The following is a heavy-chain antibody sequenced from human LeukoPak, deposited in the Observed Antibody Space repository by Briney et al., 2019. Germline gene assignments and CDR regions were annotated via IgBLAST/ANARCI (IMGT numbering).Heavy chain of an antibody. D-gene: IGHD2-15*01. CDR2: IDPNSGGT. CDR3: AREREDIVVVVAAGNWFDP. V-gene: IGHV1-2*02. Sequence: ASVKVSCKASGYTFTGYYMHWVRQAPGQGLEWMRWIDPNSGGTNYAQKFQGRVTMTRDTSISTAYMELSRLRSDDTAVYYCAREREDIVVVVAAGNWFDPWGQGTLVTVSS. CDR1: GYTFTGYY. J-gene: IGHJ5*02.